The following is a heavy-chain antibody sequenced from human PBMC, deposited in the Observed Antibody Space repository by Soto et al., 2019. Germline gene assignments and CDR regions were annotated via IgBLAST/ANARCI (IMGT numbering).Heavy chain of an antibody. CDR1: GGSISSGDYY. D-gene: IGHD1-1*01. J-gene: IGHJ4*02. V-gene: IGHV4-30-4*01. CDR2: IYYSGST. CDR3: VMALEFVGAHKAFDY. Sequence: SETLSLSCTVSGGSISSGDYYWSWIRQPPGKGLEWIGNIYYSGSTYYNPSLKSRVTISIDTSKNQFSLKLSSVTAADTAVYYCVMALEFVGAHKAFDYRAQRPLDTGSS.